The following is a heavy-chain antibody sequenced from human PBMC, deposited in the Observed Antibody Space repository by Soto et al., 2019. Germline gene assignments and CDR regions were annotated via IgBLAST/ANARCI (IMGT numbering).Heavy chain of an antibody. J-gene: IGHJ5*02. CDR1: GFALTTYT. CDR2: INGRSNYK. V-gene: IGHV3-21*02. Sequence: EVQLVESGGGLVAPGGSLRLSCVASGFALTTYTMNWVRQAPGTGLEWVSSINGRSNYKYYSDSVKGRFTVSRDNAQNSLFLQMSRVGPEDTVLYYWVRGDVDGGPPPPFAPWAQEPLFPLSS. D-gene: IGHD3-16*01. CDR3: VRGDVDGGPPPPFAP.